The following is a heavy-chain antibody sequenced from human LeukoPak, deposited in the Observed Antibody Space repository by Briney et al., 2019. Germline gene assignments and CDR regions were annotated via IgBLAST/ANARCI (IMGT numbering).Heavy chain of an antibody. D-gene: IGHD6-19*01. J-gene: IGHJ4*02. V-gene: IGHV1-8*02. Sequence: GASVKVSCKASGYTFTGYYMHWVRQATGQGLEWMGWMNPNSGNTGYVQKFQGRVTMTRDTSISTAYMELSSLTSEDTAIYYCARDRVGVGSSGWENWGQGTLVTVSS. CDR2: MNPNSGNT. CDR3: ARDRVGVGSSGWEN. CDR1: GYTFTGYY.